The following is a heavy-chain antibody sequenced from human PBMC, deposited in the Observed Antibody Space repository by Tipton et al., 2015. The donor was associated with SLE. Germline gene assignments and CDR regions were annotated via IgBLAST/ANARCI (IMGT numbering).Heavy chain of an antibody. CDR2: IIFSGST. V-gene: IGHV4-59*02. Sequence: TLSLTCTVSGDSVTSYYWSWIRQPPGKGLEWIGYIIFSGSTTYNPSLKSRVTISIDTSKNQFSLKVTSVTAADTAVYYCARGDPTYGSGSYYFDYWGQGTLVTVSS. D-gene: IGHD3-10*01. CDR1: GDSVTSYY. J-gene: IGHJ4*02. CDR3: ARGDPTYGSGSYYFDY.